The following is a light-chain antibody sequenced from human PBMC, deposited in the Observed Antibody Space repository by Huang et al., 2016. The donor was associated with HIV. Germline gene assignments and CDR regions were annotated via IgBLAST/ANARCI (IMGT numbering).Light chain of an antibody. Sequence: EIVLTQSPATLSLSPGESATLSCRASQSVTTYLAWYQQKPGQAPRLLSHNASNRATGIPGRFSGSGSGTDFTLTISSLEPEDFAVYYCQHRGSGPSFTFGPGTRVDIK. CDR2: NAS. V-gene: IGKV3-11*01. CDR3: QHRGSGPSFT. J-gene: IGKJ3*01. CDR1: QSVTTY.